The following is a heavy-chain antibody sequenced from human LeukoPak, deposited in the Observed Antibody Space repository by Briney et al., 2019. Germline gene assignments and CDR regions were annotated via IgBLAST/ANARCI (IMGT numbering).Heavy chain of an antibody. V-gene: IGHV3-74*01. J-gene: IGHJ4*02. CDR1: GFTFSNNW. D-gene: IGHD3-22*01. CDR2: INSDGRTT. CDR3: AMIKEG. Sequence: GGSLRLSCAASGFTFSNNWMHWVRQARGKWLVWVSRINSDGRTTTYADSVKGRFTISRDNAKSTLYLQMNSLRAEDTAVYYCAMIKEGWGQGTLVTVSS.